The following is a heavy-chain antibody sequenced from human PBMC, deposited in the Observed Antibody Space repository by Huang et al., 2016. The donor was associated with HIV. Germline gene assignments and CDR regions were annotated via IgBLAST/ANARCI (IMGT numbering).Heavy chain of an antibody. CDR2: IRLDVGEK. CDR3: ARDREFSSGWGWAGYYLDY. J-gene: IGHJ4*02. CDR1: GHTFLSYD. Sequence: QVRLVQSGAEVKTPGASLKVSCKADGHTFLSYDISWGRQAPGQGLGGGGGIRLDVGEKRYAKRFQGRLTMTRDTSTSTAYMELRSLGADDTAVYYCARDREFSSGWGWAGYYLDYWGQGTPVLVSS. V-gene: IGHV1-18*04. D-gene: IGHD6-19*01.